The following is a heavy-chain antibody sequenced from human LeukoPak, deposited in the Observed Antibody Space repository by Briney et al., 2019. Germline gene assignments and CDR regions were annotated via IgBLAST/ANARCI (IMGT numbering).Heavy chain of an antibody. Sequence: SETLSLTCTVSGGSISSYYWSWIRQPPGKGLEWIGYIYYRGSTNYNPSLKSRVTISVDTSKNQFSLKLSSVTAADTAVYYCARGRITMIWPIWGQGTMVTVSS. CDR1: GGSISSYY. D-gene: IGHD3-22*01. CDR3: ARGRITMIWPI. CDR2: IYYRGST. V-gene: IGHV4-59*01. J-gene: IGHJ3*02.